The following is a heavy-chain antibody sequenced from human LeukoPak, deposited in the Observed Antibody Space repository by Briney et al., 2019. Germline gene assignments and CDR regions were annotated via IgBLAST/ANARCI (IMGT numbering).Heavy chain of an antibody. Sequence: GGSLRLSCAASGFTFSSYAMHWVRQAPGKGLEWVAVISYDGSNKYYADSVKGRFTISRDNSKNTLYLQMNSLRAEDTAVYYCARGEDDYVWGSYRFDYWGQGTLVTVSS. D-gene: IGHD3-16*02. CDR2: ISYDGSNK. CDR3: ARGEDDYVWGSYRFDY. J-gene: IGHJ4*02. V-gene: IGHV3-30*04. CDR1: GFTFSSYA.